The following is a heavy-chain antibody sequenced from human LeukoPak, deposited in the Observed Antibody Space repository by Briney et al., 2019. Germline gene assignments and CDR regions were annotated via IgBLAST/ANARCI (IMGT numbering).Heavy chain of an antibody. V-gene: IGHV3-43D*04. CDR3: VTSSGYCSGGSCPDY. D-gene: IGHD2-15*01. Sequence: GGSLRLSCAASGFTFDDYAMYWVRQAPGKGLEWVSFISWDGGTTYYADSVKGRFTISRDNSKNSLYLQMNSLRAEDTALYYCVTSSGYCSGGSCPDYWGQGTLVTVSS. CDR1: GFTFDDYA. J-gene: IGHJ4*02. CDR2: ISWDGGTT.